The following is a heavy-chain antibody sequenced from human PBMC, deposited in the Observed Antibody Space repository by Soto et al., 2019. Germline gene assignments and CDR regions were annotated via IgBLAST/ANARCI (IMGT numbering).Heavy chain of an antibody. CDR3: AKAPSGGTDRYFDY. V-gene: IGHV3-23*01. J-gene: IGHJ4*02. D-gene: IGHD2-15*01. CDR2: ISDGGGST. CDR1: GFTFSSDA. Sequence: TGGSLRLSCADSGFTFSSDAMSWVRQAPGKGLEWVSGISDGGGSTYYADSVKGRFTISRDNSRNTLYLQMSSLRAEDTAVYYCAKAPSGGTDRYFDYRGKGTLVPVSP.